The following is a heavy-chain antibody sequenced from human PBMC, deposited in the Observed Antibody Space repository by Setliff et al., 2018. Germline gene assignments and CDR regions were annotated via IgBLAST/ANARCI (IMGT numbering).Heavy chain of an antibody. CDR3: ARDWFCSGGDCSDV. CDR1: GGTFSSYA. D-gene: IGHD2-21*02. Sequence: ASVKVSCKASGGTFSSYAINWVRQAPGQGLEWMGGIIPMFGTTNYAQKFQGRVTITADESTTTAYMELSSLRSEDTAVYYCARDWFCSGGDCSDVWGQGTMVTVSS. J-gene: IGHJ3*01. V-gene: IGHV1-69*13. CDR2: IIPMFGTT.